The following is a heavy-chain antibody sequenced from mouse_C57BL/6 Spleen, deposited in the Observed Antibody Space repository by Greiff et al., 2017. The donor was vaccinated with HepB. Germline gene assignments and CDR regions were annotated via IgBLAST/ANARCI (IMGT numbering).Heavy chain of an antibody. CDR2: ISSGSSTI. J-gene: IGHJ2*01. CDR3: ARPYYYGSSYVGYFDY. CDR1: GFTFSDYG. D-gene: IGHD1-1*01. V-gene: IGHV5-17*01. Sequence: EVKLVESGGGLVKPGGSLKLSCAASGFTFSDYGMHWVRQAPEKGLEWVAYISSGSSTIYYADTVKGRFTISRDNAKNTLFLQMTSLRSEDTAMYYCARPYYYGSSYVGYFDYWGQGTTLTVSS.